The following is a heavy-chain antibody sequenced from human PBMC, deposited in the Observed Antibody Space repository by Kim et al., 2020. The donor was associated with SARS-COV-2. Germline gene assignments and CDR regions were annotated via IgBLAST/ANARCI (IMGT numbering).Heavy chain of an antibody. Sequence: LKSRVTISVDTSKNQFSLKLSYVTAADTAVYYCARDQLWFGELSPNGFDIWGQGTMVTVSS. CDR3: ARDQLWFGELSPNGFDI. D-gene: IGHD3-10*01. J-gene: IGHJ3*02. V-gene: IGHV4-30-2*05.